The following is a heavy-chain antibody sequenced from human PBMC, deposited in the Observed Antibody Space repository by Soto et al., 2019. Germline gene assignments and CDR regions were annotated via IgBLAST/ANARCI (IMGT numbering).Heavy chain of an antibody. CDR3: ARAYGGHYETGDFDL. CDR2: ISSISNYI. V-gene: IGHV3-21*01. D-gene: IGHD3-16*01. Sequence: SLRLSCSSSEFPFSNYSLNCVLQTPYKGLEWFSSISSISNYIYYTDSVKGRFTISRDNAKNSLYLQMNRLRADDTAVYYCARAYGGHYETGDFDLWGQGTMVTGSS. CDR1: EFPFSNYS. J-gene: IGHJ3*01.